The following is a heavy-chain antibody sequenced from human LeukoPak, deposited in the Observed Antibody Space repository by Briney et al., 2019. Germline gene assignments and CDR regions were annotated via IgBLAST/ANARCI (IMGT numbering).Heavy chain of an antibody. CDR1: GFTFSSYA. J-gene: IGHJ4*02. V-gene: IGHV3-30-3*01. CDR2: ISYDGSNK. Sequence: GGSLRLSCAASGFTFSSYAMHWVRQAPGKGLEWVAVISYDGSNKYYADSVKGRFTISRDNAKNSLYLQMNSLRAEDTALYYCAKDISRAGPVVLPGDYWGQGTLVTVSS. D-gene: IGHD2-15*01. CDR3: AKDISRAGPVVLPGDY.